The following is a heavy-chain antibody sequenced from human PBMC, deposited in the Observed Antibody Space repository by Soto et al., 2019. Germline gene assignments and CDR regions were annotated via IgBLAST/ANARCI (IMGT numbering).Heavy chain of an antibody. V-gene: IGHV3-53*02. D-gene: IGHD3-16*01. J-gene: IGHJ4*02. Sequence: EVQLVETGGDWIQPGGSLRLSCAASGFSVTASNMNWVRQAPGKGLEWVSVIFGADETYYADSVRGRFTISRDNSKNTVYLQMDSLRTEYTALYYCARGGFDWGQGTLVTVSS. CDR1: GFSVTASN. CDR3: ARGGFD. CDR2: IFGADET.